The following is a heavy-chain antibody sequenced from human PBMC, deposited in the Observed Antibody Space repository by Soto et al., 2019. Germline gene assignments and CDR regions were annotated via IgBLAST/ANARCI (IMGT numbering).Heavy chain of an antibody. CDR1: GFTFSSYA. CDR2: ISGSGGST. J-gene: IGHJ4*02. CDR3: AKDEYSSGWFDYFDY. Sequence: PGGSLRLSCAASGFTFSSYAMSWVRQAPGKGLEWVSAISGSGGSTYYADSVKGRFTISRDNSMNTLYLQMNSLRAEDTAVYYCAKDEYSSGWFDYFDYWGQGTLVTVSS. V-gene: IGHV3-23*01. D-gene: IGHD6-19*01.